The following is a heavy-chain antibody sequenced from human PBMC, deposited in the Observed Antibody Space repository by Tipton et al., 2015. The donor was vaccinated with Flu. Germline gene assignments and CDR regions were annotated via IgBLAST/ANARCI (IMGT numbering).Heavy chain of an antibody. CDR3: ARGGGYAQSNFYYNGMDV. Sequence: GSLRLSCAASGFILSSYWMSWVRQAPGKGLEWVANIKQDGSVKYYVDSVKGRFTISRDNAKNSLYLQMDSLRAEDTAVYYCARGGGYAQSNFYYNGMDVWGQGP. V-gene: IGHV3-7*01. D-gene: IGHD3-22*01. CDR1: GFILSSYW. CDR2: IKQDGSVK. J-gene: IGHJ6*02.